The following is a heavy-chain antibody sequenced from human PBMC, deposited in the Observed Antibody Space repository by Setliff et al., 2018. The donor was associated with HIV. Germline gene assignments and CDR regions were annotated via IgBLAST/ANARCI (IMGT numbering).Heavy chain of an antibody. V-gene: IGHV4-31*02. J-gene: IGHJ3*02. CDR1: GGSISSGGYY. Sequence: SETLSLTCTVSGGSISSGGYYWNWIRQHPGKGLEWIGYIYYSGNTYYNPSLKSRITISLDTSKNQFSLKLSSVTAADTAVYYCARSKTFYDFWGGYYTHGAFKIWGLGTMVTVSS. CDR2: IYYSGNT. CDR3: ARSKTFYDFWGGYYTHGAFKI. D-gene: IGHD3-3*01.